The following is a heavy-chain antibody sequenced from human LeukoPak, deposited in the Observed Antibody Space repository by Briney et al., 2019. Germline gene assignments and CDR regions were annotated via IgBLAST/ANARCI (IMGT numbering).Heavy chain of an antibody. V-gene: IGHV3-30-3*01. CDR2: ISYDGSNK. CDR3: AKDLSQYDSSGYRYFDY. D-gene: IGHD3-22*01. CDR1: GFTFSSYA. Sequence: GGSLRLSCAASGFTFSSYAMHWVRQAPGKGLEWVAVISYDGSNKYYADSVKSRFTISRDNSKNTLYLQMDSLRAEDTAVYYCAKDLSQYDSSGYRYFDYRGQGSPVTVSS. J-gene: IGHJ4*02.